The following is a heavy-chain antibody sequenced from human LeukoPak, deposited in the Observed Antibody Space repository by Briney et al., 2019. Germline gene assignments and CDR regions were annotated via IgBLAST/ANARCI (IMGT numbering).Heavy chain of an antibody. Sequence: SETLSLTCTVSGGSISSYYWSWIRQPPGKGLEWIGYIYYSGSTNYNPSLESRVTISVDTSKNQFSLKLSSVTAADTAVYYCARERVYYDFWSGYGGWFDPWGQGTLVTVSS. CDR2: IYYSGST. CDR3: ARERVYYDFWSGYGGWFDP. CDR1: GGSISSYY. D-gene: IGHD3-3*01. J-gene: IGHJ5*02. V-gene: IGHV4-59*01.